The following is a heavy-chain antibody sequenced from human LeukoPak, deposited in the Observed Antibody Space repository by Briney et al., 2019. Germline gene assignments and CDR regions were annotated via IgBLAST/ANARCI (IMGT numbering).Heavy chain of an antibody. D-gene: IGHD2-15*01. CDR2: IYHSGRT. V-gene: IGHV4-38-2*01. J-gene: IGHJ4*02. CDR1: GYSISSGYY. CDR3: ARGRIVVVVAATNPFDY. Sequence: SETLSLTCAVSGYSISSGYYWGWIRQPPGKGLEWIGSIYHSGRTYYNPSLKSRVTISVDTSKNQFSLKLSSVTAADTAVYYCARGRIVVVVAATNPFDYWGQGTLVTVSS.